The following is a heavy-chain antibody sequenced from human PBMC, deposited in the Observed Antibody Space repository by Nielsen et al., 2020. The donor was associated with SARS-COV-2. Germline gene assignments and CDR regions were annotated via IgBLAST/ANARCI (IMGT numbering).Heavy chain of an antibody. V-gene: IGHV1-18*04. CDR1: GYTFTSYG. CDR3: ARDLALSVIAAAGTGVIDY. J-gene: IGHJ4*02. D-gene: IGHD6-13*01. Sequence: ASVKVSCKASGYTFTSYGISWVRQAPGQGLEWMGWISAYNGNTNYAQKLQGRVTMTTDTSTSTAYMELRSLRSDDTAVYYCARDLALSVIAAAGTGVIDYWGQGTLVTVSS. CDR2: ISAYNGNT.